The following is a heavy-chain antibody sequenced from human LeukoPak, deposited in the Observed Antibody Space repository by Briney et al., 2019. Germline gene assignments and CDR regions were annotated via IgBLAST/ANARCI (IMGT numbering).Heavy chain of an antibody. CDR1: GFTFSRHA. V-gene: IGHV3-30-3*01. CDR3: ARDFGNDYYYYMDV. J-gene: IGHJ6*03. CDR2: ISYDGNNK. Sequence: GGSLRLSCAASGFTFSRHAMHWVRQAPGKGLEWVAVISYDGNNKYYAESVKGRFTISRDNSKNTLYLQMNSLRAEDTAVYSCARDFGNDYYYYMDVWGKGTTVIVSS. D-gene: IGHD4-23*01.